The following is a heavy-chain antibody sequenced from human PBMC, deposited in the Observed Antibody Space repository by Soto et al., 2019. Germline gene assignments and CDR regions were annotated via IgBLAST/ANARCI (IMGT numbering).Heavy chain of an antibody. D-gene: IGHD2-15*01. Sequence: EVQLVESGGGLVQPGGSLRLSCAASGFTFSSYDMHWVRQVTGKGLEWVSAIGTAGDTYYPGSVKGRFTISRENAKNSLYLQMNSLRAGDTAVYYCARGLGVYCSGGSCYDYGMDVWGQGTTVTVSS. J-gene: IGHJ6*02. CDR3: ARGLGVYCSGGSCYDYGMDV. CDR1: GFTFSSYD. V-gene: IGHV3-13*04. CDR2: IGTAGDT.